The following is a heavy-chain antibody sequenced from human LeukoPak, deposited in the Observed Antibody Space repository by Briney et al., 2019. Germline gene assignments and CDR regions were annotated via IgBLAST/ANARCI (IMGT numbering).Heavy chain of an antibody. J-gene: IGHJ4*02. CDR3: VKGSSYYYDSGGYYVDY. V-gene: IGHV3-64D*06. CDR1: GFTFSAFA. Sequence: PGGSLRLSCSASGFTFSAFAMRWVRQAPGKGLEYVSAISSHGDTTYYADSVKGRFAISRDNSKNTLYLQMSSLRAEDTAVYYCVKGSSYYYDSGGYYVDYWGQGTLVTVSS. D-gene: IGHD3-22*01. CDR2: ISSHGDTT.